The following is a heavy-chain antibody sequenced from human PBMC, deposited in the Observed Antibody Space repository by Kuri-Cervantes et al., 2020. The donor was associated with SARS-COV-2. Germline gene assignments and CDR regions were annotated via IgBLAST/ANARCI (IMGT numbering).Heavy chain of an antibody. CDR2: IIPILGIA. V-gene: IGHV1-69*10. CDR1: GGTFSSYA. J-gene: IGHJ3*02. CDR3: AAGAYGDKGAFDI. D-gene: IGHD4-17*01. Sequence: SVKVSCKASGGTFSSYAISWVRQAPGQGLEWMGGIIPILGIANYAQKFQERVTITRDMSTSTAYMELSSLRSEDTAVYYCAAGAYGDKGAFDIWGQGTMVTVSS.